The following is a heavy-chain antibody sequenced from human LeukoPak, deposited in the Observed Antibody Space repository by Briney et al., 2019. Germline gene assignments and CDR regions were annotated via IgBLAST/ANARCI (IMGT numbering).Heavy chain of an antibody. V-gene: IGHV3-33*01. CDR1: GFSFNTYA. J-gene: IGHJ4*02. CDR2: IWHDGSHN. CDR3: AREIFGSGSYPDY. Sequence: GGCLRLSCAPPGFSFNTYAMHWVRQAPGKGLEWVTLIWHDGSHNFYIDSGRGRFTISKDNSRNTVYLQMNGLRGEDTAVYYCAREIFGSGSYPDYWGQGTLVTVSS. D-gene: IGHD3-10*01.